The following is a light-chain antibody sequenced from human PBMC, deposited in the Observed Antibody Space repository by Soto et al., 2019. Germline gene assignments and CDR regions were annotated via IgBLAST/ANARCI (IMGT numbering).Light chain of an antibody. J-gene: IGKJ2*01. V-gene: IGKV3-20*01. CDR3: QQYGSSPRRYT. CDR2: GAS. Sequence: EIVLTQSPGTLSLSPGERATLSCRASQSVSRSYLAWYQQKPGQAPRLLIYGASSMATGIPGRFSGSGSGTDFTLTISRLEPEDFAVYYCQQYGSSPRRYTFGQGTKLEIK. CDR1: QSVSRSY.